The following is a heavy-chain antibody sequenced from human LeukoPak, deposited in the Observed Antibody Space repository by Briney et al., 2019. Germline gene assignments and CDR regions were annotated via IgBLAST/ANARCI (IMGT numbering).Heavy chain of an antibody. CDR1: GGSFSGYY. Sequence: SETLSLTCAVYGGSFSGYYWSWIRQPPGKGLEWIGEINHSGSTNYNPSLKSRVTISVDTSKNQFSLKLSSVTAADTAVYYCATRPRSSAYYPFDCWGQGTLVTVSS. V-gene: IGHV4-34*01. J-gene: IGHJ4*02. CDR3: ATRPRSSAYYPFDC. CDR2: INHSGST. D-gene: IGHD3-10*01.